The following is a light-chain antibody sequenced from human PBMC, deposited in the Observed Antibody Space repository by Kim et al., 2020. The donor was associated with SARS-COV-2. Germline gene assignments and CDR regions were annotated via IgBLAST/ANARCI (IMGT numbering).Light chain of an antibody. CDR2: WAA. Sequence: KGTNPRKDRLNCLNKSNRKNYVAWYQQKPGQSPKLLIYWAATRESGVPDRLSGSGSGTDFSLTINNLQLEDVAVYYCQQYFSSPYTFGQGTKLEIK. CDR3: QQYFSSPYT. CDR1: LNCLNKSNRKNY. J-gene: IGKJ2*01. V-gene: IGKV4-1*01.